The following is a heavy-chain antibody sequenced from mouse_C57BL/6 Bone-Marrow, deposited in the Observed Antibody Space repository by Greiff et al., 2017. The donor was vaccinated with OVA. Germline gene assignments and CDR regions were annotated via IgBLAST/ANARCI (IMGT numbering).Heavy chain of an antibody. J-gene: IGHJ2*01. Sequence: GQLQQPGAELVKPGASVKISFHSSGYTFTSYWITWVKQRPGQGLEWIGDIYPGSGSTNYNEKFKSKATLTVDTSSSTAYMQLSSLTSEDSAVYYCASTLGDYWGQGTTLTVSS. CDR1: GYTFTSYW. D-gene: IGHD2-10*02. CDR3: ASTLGDY. CDR2: IYPGSGST. V-gene: IGHV1-55*01.